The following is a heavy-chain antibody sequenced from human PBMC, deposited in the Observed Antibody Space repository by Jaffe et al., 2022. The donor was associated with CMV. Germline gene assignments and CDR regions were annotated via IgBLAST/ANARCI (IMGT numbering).Heavy chain of an antibody. CDR3: TRDFWSGYTYYYYGMDV. V-gene: IGHV3-49*05. Sequence: EVQLVESGGGLVKPGRSLRLSCTASGFTFGDYAMSWFRQAPGKGLEWVGFIRSKAYGGTTEYAASVKGRFTISRDDSKSIAYLQMNSLKTEDTAVYYCTRDFWSGYTYYYYGMDVWGQGTTVTVSS. D-gene: IGHD3-3*01. CDR1: GFTFGDYA. CDR2: IRSKAYGGTT. J-gene: IGHJ6*02.